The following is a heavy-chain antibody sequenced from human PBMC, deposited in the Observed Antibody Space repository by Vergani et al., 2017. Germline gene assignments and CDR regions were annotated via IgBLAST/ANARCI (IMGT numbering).Heavy chain of an antibody. D-gene: IGHD1-20*01. Sequence: EVQLLESGGGLVQPGGSRRLSCAGAGFTFDTYTMAYVRQAPGKGLEWVATICSGGGDLFYTDSVKGRFTISGDNSKDTLFLQMNSLKDEDTAVYYCATAWGWYDLRGEYFQYWGQGTLVSVSS. J-gene: IGHJ1*01. V-gene: IGHV3-23*01. CDR2: ICSGGGDL. CDR1: GFTFDTYT. CDR3: ATAWGWYDLRGEYFQY.